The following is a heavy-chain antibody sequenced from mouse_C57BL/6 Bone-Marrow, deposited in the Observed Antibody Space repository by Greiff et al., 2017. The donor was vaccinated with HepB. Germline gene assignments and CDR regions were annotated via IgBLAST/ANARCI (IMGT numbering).Heavy chain of an antibody. CDR3: TTPWYYGSSYGAWFAY. CDR1: GFNIKDDY. D-gene: IGHD1-1*01. CDR2: IDPENGDT. V-gene: IGHV14-4*01. J-gene: IGHJ3*01. Sequence: EVKLMESGAELVRPGASVKLSCTASGFNIKDDYMHWVKQRPEQGLEWIGWIDPENGDTEYASKFQGKATITADTSSNTAYLQLSSLTSEDTAVYYCTTPWYYGSSYGAWFAYWGQGTLVTVSA.